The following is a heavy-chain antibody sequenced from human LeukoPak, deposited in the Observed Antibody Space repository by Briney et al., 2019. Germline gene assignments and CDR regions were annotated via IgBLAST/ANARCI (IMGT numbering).Heavy chain of an antibody. D-gene: IGHD3-22*01. J-gene: IGHJ4*02. CDR1: GFTFSSYA. CDR3: ARKTDSGGQGDY. Sequence: GGSLRLSCAASGFTFSSYAMSWVRQVPGKGLEWVSLISTSGNTHYADSVKGRFTISRDNSKKTLYLQMNSLRAEDTAVYYCARKTDSGGQGDYWGPGTLVTVSS. V-gene: IGHV3-23*05. CDR2: ISTSGNT.